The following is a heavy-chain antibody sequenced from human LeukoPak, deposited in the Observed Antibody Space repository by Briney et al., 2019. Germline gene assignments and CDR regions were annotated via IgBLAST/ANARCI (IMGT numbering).Heavy chain of an antibody. D-gene: IGHD5-18*01. CDR1: GLTFSSSW. Sequence: GGSLRLSCAVSGLTFSSSWMDWVRQAPGKGLEWVASINPDGNKKYSADSAKGRFTISRDNAENSLYLQMNSLRVEDTAFYYCARDLAYSRLDYWGQGMLVTVSS. CDR3: ARDLAYSRLDY. V-gene: IGHV3-7*01. J-gene: IGHJ4*02. CDR2: INPDGNKK.